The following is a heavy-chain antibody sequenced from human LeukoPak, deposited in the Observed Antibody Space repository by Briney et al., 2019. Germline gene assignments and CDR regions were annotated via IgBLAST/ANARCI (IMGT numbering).Heavy chain of an antibody. J-gene: IGHJ5*02. V-gene: IGHV4-34*01. CDR2: INHSGST. D-gene: IGHD3-16*02. CDR3: ARRGPYDYVWGSYRWNWFDP. Sequence: SETLSLTCAVYGGSFSGYYWSWIRQPPGKGLEWIGEINHSGSTNYNPSLKSRVTISVDTSKNQFSLKLSTVTAADTAVYYCARRGPYDYVWGSYRWNWFDPWGQGTLVTVSS. CDR1: GGSFSGYY.